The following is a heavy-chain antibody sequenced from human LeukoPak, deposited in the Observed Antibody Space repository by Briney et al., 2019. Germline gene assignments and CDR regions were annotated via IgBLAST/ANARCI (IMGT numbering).Heavy chain of an antibody. D-gene: IGHD3-3*01. V-gene: IGHV3-23*01. CDR2: ISGSGGST. CDR3: AKAGYYDFWSGYPNYFDY. CDR1: GFTFTSSA. Sequence: GGSLRLSCGASGFTFTSSAMTWVRQAPGKGLEWVSAISGSGGSTYYADSVKGRFTISRDNSKNTLYLQMNSLRAEDTAVYYCAKAGYYDFWSGYPNYFDYWGQGTLVTVSS. J-gene: IGHJ4*02.